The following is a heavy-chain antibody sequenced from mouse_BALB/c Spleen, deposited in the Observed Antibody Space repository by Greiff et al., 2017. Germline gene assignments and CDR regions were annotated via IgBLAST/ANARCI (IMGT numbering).Heavy chain of an antibody. D-gene: IGHD1-1*01. CDR1: GYTFTSYW. V-gene: IGHV1-7*01. J-gene: IGHJ3*01. Sequence: QVQLQQSGAELAKPGASVKMSCKASGYTFTSYWMHWVKQRPGKGLEWIGYINPSTGYTEYNQKFKDKATLTADKSSSTAYMQLSSLTSEDSAVYYCARHGSAWFAYWGQGTLVTVSA. CDR2: INPSTGYT. CDR3: ARHGSAWFAY.